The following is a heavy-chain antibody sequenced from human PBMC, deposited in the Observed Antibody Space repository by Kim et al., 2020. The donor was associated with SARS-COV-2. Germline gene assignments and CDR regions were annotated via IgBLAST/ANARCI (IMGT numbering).Heavy chain of an antibody. V-gene: IGHV7-4-1*02. Sequence: ASVKVSSKASGYTFTSDAMNWVRQAPGQGLEWMGWINTNTGIPTYAQGFTGRFVFSLDTSVTTAYLQISSLKAEDTAVYYCARDPGANYYYYGMDVWGQGTTVTVSS. D-gene: IGHD1-26*01. J-gene: IGHJ6*02. CDR1: GYTFTSDA. CDR2: INTNTGIP. CDR3: ARDPGANYYYYGMDV.